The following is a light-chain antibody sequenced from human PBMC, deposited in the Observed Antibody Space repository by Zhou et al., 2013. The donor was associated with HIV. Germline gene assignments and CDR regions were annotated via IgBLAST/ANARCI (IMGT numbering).Light chain of an antibody. J-gene: IGKJ2*01. Sequence: AVRMTQSPSSLSASTGDRVTITCRAGQFIDTYVAWFQQKAGQAPRLLVYRSTTLRNGVPSRFIATGSGTNFTLSISCLQSEDFAFYFCQQYYSHPPTFGQGTK. CDR2: RST. V-gene: IGKV1-8*01. CDR3: QQYYSHPPT. CDR1: QFIDTY.